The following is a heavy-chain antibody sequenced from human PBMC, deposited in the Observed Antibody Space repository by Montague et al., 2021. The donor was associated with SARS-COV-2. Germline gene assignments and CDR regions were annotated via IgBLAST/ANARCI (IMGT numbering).Heavy chain of an antibody. J-gene: IGHJ4*02. Sequence: SETLSLTCSVSGGSISSYYWSWIRQPAGKALEWIGRIYSNEDTTYDPSLKSRVTMSVDTSKNQFSLQLSSVTPEDTALYYCVRGIEAAGSYDYWGQGTLVTVSS. CDR1: GGSISSYY. CDR3: VRGIEAAGSYDY. V-gene: IGHV4-4*07. D-gene: IGHD6-13*01. CDR2: IYSNEDT.